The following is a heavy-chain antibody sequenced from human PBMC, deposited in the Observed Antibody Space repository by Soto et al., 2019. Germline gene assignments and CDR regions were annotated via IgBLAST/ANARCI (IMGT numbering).Heavy chain of an antibody. Sequence: SGPTLVNPTQTLTLTCTFSGFSLSTSGMCVSWIRQPPGKALEWLALIDWDDDKYYSTSLKTRLTISKDTSKNQVVLTMTNMDPVDTATYYCARIPGASSYYYGMDVGGQGTTVTVSS. J-gene: IGHJ6*02. CDR2: IDWDDDK. V-gene: IGHV2-70*01. CDR3: ARIPGASSYYYGMDV. CDR1: GFSLSTSGMC.